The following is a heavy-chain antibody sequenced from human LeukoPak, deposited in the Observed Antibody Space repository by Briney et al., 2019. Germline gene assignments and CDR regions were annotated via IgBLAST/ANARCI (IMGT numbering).Heavy chain of an antibody. Sequence: SETLSLICTVSGASICSYYWSWIRQPPGKGLEWIGDIYYSGSIKYNPSLKSRVTMSVDTSKNQFSLKLSSVTAADTAIYYCARENPSGYYNRPIDYWGQGTLVTVSS. CDR2: IYYSGSI. CDR1: GASICSYY. J-gene: IGHJ4*02. V-gene: IGHV4-59*01. CDR3: ARENPSGYYNRPIDY. D-gene: IGHD3-22*01.